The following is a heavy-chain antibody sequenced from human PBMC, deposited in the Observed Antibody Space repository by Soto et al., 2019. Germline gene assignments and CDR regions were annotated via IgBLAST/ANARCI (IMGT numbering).Heavy chain of an antibody. V-gene: IGHV4-61*01. CDR1: GDSVTFGHHY. D-gene: IGHD3-10*01. CDR3: ARVRPASAASSLARRVDV. CDR2: IFFTGAT. J-gene: IGHJ6*02. Sequence: SETLSLTCIVSGDSVTFGHHYWSWIRQPPGKGLEWIGHIFFTGATNYSPSLKSRVTMSVDSSKSQFSLNLTSVTAADTAMYYCARVRPASAASSLARRVDVWGQGTTVTVSS.